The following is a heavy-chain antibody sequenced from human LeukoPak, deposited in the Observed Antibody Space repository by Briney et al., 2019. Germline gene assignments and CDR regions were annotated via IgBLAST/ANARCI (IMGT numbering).Heavy chain of an antibody. CDR3: ARALRDGYNPDY. CDR1: GFSFSNYW. V-gene: IGHV3-7*01. J-gene: IGHJ4*02. D-gene: IGHD5-24*01. CDR2: IKQDGSMK. Sequence: GGSLRLSCAASGFSFSNYWMSWVRQAPGKGPEWVANIKQDGSMKGYVDSVKGRFTISRDNAKNSLYLQMNSLRAEDTAVYYCARALRDGYNPDYWGQGTLVTVSS.